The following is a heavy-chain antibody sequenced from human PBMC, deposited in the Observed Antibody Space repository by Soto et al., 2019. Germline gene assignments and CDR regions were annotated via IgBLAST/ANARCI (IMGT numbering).Heavy chain of an antibody. V-gene: IGHV1-69*01. D-gene: IGHD1-26*01. CDR2: IIPIFGTA. Sequence: QVQLVQSGAEVRKPGSSVKVSCKASGGTFSTYAISWVRQAPGQGLEWMGGIIPIFGTANYAQKLQGRVTISGDESTSIAYSESSSLRSEDAAVYYCAADVGVSSRTFDYWGQGSLVTVSS. CDR1: GGTFSTYA. CDR3: AADVGVSSRTFDY. J-gene: IGHJ4*02.